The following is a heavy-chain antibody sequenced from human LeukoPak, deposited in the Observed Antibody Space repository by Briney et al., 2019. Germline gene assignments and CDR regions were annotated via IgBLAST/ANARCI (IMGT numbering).Heavy chain of an antibody. D-gene: IGHD2-15*01. CDR1: GGSISSGDYY. V-gene: IGHV4-30-4*08. Sequence: SETLSLACTVSGGSISSGDYYWSWIRQPPGKGLEWIGYICYSGSTYYNPSLKSRVTISVDTSKNQFSLKLSSVTAADTAVYYCARGRLVVGATGALFAYWGQGTLVTVSS. CDR3: ARGRLVVGATGALFAY. J-gene: IGHJ4*02. CDR2: ICYSGST.